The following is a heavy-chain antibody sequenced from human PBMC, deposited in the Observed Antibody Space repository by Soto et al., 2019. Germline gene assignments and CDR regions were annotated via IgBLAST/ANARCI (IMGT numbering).Heavy chain of an antibody. V-gene: IGHV3-30*18. D-gene: IGHD3-10*01. CDR2: ISYDGSNK. J-gene: IGHJ1*01. CDR3: AKDPYYYGSGPMAGYFQH. Sequence: QVQLVESGGGVVQPGRSLRLSCAASGFTFSSYGMHWVRQAPGKGLEWVAVISYDGSNKYHADSVKGRFTISRDNSKNTLYLQMNSLRAEDTAVYYCAKDPYYYGSGPMAGYFQHWGQGTLVTVSS. CDR1: GFTFSSYG.